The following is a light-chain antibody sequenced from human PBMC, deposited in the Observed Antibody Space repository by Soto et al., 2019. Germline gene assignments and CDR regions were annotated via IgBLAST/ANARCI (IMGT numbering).Light chain of an antibody. CDR2: GAS. V-gene: IGKV1-12*02. J-gene: IGKJ3*01. CDR1: QDIHTW. CDR3: QQANSFPFA. Sequence: DIQMTQSPSSVSASVGDRVTITCRASQDIHTWLAWYQQKPGKAPNLLIYGASTLQSGVPSRFSASGSGRDFTPTISSLQPEDFATYYCQQANSFPFAFGPGTKVDFK.